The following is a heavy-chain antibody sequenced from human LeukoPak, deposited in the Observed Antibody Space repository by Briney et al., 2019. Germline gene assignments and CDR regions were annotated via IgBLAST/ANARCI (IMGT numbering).Heavy chain of an antibody. D-gene: IGHD5-24*01. CDR3: ARHVTISGPYDASDI. CDR2: ICYSGGT. Sequence: SETLSLTCTVSGDSISSYYWSWIRQPPGKGLEWIGYICYSGGTDYNPSLKSRVTISVDTSKNQFSLKLRSVTAADTAVYYCARHVTISGPYDASDIWGQGTMVTVSP. CDR1: GDSISSYY. V-gene: IGHV4-59*08. J-gene: IGHJ3*02.